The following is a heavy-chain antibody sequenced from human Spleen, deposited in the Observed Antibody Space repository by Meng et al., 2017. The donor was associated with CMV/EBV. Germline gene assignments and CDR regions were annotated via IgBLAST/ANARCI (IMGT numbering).Heavy chain of an antibody. V-gene: IGHV1-2*02. Sequence: QGRVAHSGAGVKKPGASVKVSCKASGYTFTGYYLHRGRQAPGQGLEWMGWINPNSGGTNYAQKFQGRVTMTRDTSISTAYMELSRLRSDDTAVYYCARDRAVYCSSTSCYEPPDPWGQGTLVTVSS. CDR2: INPNSGGT. D-gene: IGHD2-2*01. CDR1: GYTFTGYY. CDR3: ARDRAVYCSSTSCYEPPDP. J-gene: IGHJ5*02.